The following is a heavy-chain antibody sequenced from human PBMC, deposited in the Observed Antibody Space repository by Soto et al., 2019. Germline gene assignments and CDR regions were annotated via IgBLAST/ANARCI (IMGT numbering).Heavy chain of an antibody. D-gene: IGHD3-16*01. J-gene: IGHJ3*02. CDR2: ISSSTSTI. Sequence: EVQLVESGGGLVQPGGSLRLSCAASGFTFSTYTMNWVRQAPGKGLEWVSYISSSTSTIYYADSVKGRFTISRDNAKNSLYLQMNRLRNEDTAVYYCASEGMQRGMGTLTFDIWGQGTMVTVSS. V-gene: IGHV3-48*02. CDR1: GFTFSTYT. CDR3: ASEGMQRGMGTLTFDI.